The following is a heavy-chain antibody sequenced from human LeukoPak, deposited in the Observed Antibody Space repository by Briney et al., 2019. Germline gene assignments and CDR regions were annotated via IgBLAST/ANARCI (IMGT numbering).Heavy chain of an antibody. CDR2: INPHSGGT. J-gene: IGHJ5*02. Sequence: GASVKDSCKASGYTFTGYYMHWVRPAPGQGLAWVGWINPHSGGTNYAQKFEGRVTMTRDTSITTAYMELSRLRSDDTAVYYCARDSIVGATSVNWFDPWGQGTLVTVSS. CDR1: GYTFTGYY. V-gene: IGHV1-2*02. CDR3: ARDSIVGATSVNWFDP. D-gene: IGHD1-26*01.